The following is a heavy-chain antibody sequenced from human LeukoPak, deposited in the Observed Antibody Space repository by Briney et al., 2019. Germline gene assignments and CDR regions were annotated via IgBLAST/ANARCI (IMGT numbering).Heavy chain of an antibody. D-gene: IGHD6-13*01. J-gene: IGHJ4*02. CDR1: GGTFSSYA. V-gene: IGHV1-46*01. CDR2: INPNGGST. Sequence: GASVKVSCKASGGTFSSYAISWVRQAPGQGLEWVGVINPNGGSTSYAQKFQGRVTMTRDTSTSTVYMELSSLRSEDTAVYYCAREETIAPAGFDYWGQGTLVTVSS. CDR3: AREETIAPAGFDY.